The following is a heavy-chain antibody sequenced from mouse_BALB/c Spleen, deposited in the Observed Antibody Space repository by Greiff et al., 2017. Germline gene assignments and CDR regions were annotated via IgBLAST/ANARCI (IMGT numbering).Heavy chain of an antibody. D-gene: IGHD2-14*01. CDR1: GYTFTNYW. CDR2: IYPGGGYT. J-gene: IGHJ2*01. CDR3: AREGATRGRDY. V-gene: IGHV1-63*02. Sequence: LVESGAELVRPGTSVKISCKASGYTFTNYWLGWVKQRPGHGLEWIGDIYPGGGYTNYNEKFKGKATLTADTSSSTAYMQLSSLTSEDSAVYFCAREGATRGRDYWGQGTTLTVSS.